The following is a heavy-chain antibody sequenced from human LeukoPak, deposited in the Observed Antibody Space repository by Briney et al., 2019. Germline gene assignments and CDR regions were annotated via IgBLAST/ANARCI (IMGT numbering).Heavy chain of an antibody. Sequence: GGSLRLSCAASGFTFSSYAMSWVCQAPGKGLEWVSAISGSGGSTYYADSVKGRFTISRDNSKNTLYLQMNSLRAEDTAVYYCANSGGVTTPFDYWGQGTLVTVSS. CDR3: ANSGGVTTPFDY. V-gene: IGHV3-23*01. CDR1: GFTFSSYA. D-gene: IGHD4-17*01. J-gene: IGHJ4*02. CDR2: ISGSGGST.